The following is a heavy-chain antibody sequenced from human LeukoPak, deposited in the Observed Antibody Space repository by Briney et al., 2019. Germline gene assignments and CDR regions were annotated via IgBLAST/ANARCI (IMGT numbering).Heavy chain of an antibody. J-gene: IGHJ6*02. V-gene: IGHV4-39*01. CDR3: VRIYCTSTSCYGDSYYGMDV. Sequence: SAETLSLTCTVSGDSISSSRHSWGWIRQPPGKGLEWIVSISYDGSTYYNPSLKTRVTMSVDTSENQFSLKLSSVTAADSTVYYCVRIYCTSTSCYGDSYYGMDVWGQGTTVTVSS. CDR1: GDSISSSRHS. D-gene: IGHD2-2*01. CDR2: ISYDGST.